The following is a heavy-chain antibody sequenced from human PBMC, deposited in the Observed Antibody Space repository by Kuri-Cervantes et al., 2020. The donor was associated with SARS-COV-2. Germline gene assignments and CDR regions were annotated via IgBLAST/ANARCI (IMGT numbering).Heavy chain of an antibody. CDR1: GYTFTSYG. CDR2: ISAYNGNT. D-gene: IGHD3-10*01. Sequence: ASVKVSCKASGYTFTSYGISWVRQAPGQGLEWMGWISAYNGNTNYAQKLQGRVTITTDTSTSTAYMELRSLRSDDTAVYYCAGSSIAPNYYYYGMDVWGQGTTVTVSS. CDR3: AGSSIAPNYYYYGMDV. V-gene: IGHV1-18*04. J-gene: IGHJ6*02.